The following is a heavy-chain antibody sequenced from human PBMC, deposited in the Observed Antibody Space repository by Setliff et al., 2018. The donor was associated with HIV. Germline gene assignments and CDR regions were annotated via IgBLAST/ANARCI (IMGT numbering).Heavy chain of an antibody. CDR3: ARDPPGSGFHLDY. J-gene: IGHJ4*02. D-gene: IGHD5-12*01. Sequence: GGSLRLSCAASGFIFSSYAMHWVRQAPGKGLEWVAVMSYDGINKFYADSVKGRFTISRDNSKNTMYLQMNTLRVEDTAVYYCARDPPGSGFHLDYWGQGTPVTVS. CDR1: GFIFSSYA. CDR2: MSYDGINK. V-gene: IGHV3-30*07.